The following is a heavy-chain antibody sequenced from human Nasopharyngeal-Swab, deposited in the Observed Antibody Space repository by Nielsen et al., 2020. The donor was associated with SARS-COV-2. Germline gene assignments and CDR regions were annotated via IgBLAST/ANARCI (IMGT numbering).Heavy chain of an antibody. V-gene: IGHV3-30*02. CDR2: LSHDGTTE. Sequence: GESLKISCATSGFTFRSYGMHWVRQAPGKGLQWVAFLSHDGTTEYIADSVKGRFTISRDNSKNTLHLQMDSLRAEDTAVYYCAKDEQYGVGAKNTWYAFQYWGQGALVSVSP. D-gene: IGHD1-26*01. CDR3: AKDEQYGVGAKNTWYAFQY. CDR1: GFTFRSYG. J-gene: IGHJ4*02.